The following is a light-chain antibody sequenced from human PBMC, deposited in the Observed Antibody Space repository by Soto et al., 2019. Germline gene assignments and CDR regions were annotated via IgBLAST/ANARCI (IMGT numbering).Light chain of an antibody. V-gene: IGKV1-5*01. J-gene: IGKJ1*01. CDR3: QQYNSYSWT. CDR1: QSISSW. Sequence: DIQMTQSPSTLSASVGDRVTITCRASQSISSWLAWYQQKPGKAPRLLIYAASSLKSGVPSRFSGSGSGTEFPLTIISLQPDDFATYYCQQYNSYSWTFGQGTKVEIK. CDR2: AAS.